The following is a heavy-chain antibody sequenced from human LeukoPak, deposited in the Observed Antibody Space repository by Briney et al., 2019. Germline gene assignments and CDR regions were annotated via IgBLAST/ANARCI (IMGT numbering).Heavy chain of an antibody. V-gene: IGHV4-31*02. CDR1: GGLISSGGYY. Sequence: NPSETLSLTCTVSGGLISSGGYYWTWVRQQPGKGLDWIGYIYYSGSTYYNPSLKSRLTISADTSKNQFSLKLSSVTAADTAVYYCARVLYYYDSSGYSVRHTFDYWGQGILVTVSS. CDR2: IYYSGST. J-gene: IGHJ4*02. D-gene: IGHD3-22*01. CDR3: ARVLYYYDSSGYSVRHTFDY.